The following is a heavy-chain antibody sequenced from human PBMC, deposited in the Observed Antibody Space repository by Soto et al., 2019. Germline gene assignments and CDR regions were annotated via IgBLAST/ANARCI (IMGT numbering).Heavy chain of an antibody. J-gene: IGHJ6*02. Sequence: GGSLTPSCAASVFPFSIYWMHWVRQAPGKGLVWVSRINSDGSSTSYADSVKGRFTISRDNAKNTLYLQMNSLRAEDTAVYYCARDLGSGSNHYYYGMDVWGQGTTVTVSS. V-gene: IGHV3-74*01. CDR2: INSDGSST. CDR3: ARDLGSGSNHYYYGMDV. D-gene: IGHD3-10*01. CDR1: VFPFSIYW.